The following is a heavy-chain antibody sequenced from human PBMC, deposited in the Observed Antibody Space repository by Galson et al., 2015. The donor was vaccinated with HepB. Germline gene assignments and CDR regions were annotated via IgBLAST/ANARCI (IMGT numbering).Heavy chain of an antibody. CDR3: ARGGRMTTGKDWFDP. CDR2: ISAYNGNT. Sequence: SVKVSCKASGYTFTSYGISWVRQAPGQGLEWMGWISAYNGNTNYAQKLQGRVTMTTDTSTSTAYMELRSLRSDDTTVYYCARGGRMTTGKDWFDPWGQGTLVTVSS. V-gene: IGHV1-18*01. CDR1: GYTFTSYG. J-gene: IGHJ5*02. D-gene: IGHD4-17*01.